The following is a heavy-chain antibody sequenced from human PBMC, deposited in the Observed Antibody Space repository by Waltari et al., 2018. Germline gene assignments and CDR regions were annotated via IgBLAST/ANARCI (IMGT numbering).Heavy chain of an antibody. CDR2: ISWDGGSK. CDR1: GFTFDDYT. V-gene: IGHV3-43*01. Sequence: EVQLVESGGVVVQPGGSLRLSCAASGFTFDDYTMHWVRQAPGKGLEWVSLISWDGGSKYYADSVKGRFTISRDNSKNSLYLQMNSLRTEDTALYYCAKENRNCTGGVCHSGFDYWGQGTLVTVSS. D-gene: IGHD2-8*02. J-gene: IGHJ4*02. CDR3: AKENRNCTGGVCHSGFDY.